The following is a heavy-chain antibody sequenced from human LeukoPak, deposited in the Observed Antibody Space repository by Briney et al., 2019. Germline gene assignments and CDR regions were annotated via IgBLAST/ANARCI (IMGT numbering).Heavy chain of an antibody. D-gene: IGHD4-17*01. J-gene: IGHJ6*03. CDR1: GGSFSGYY. V-gene: IGHV4-34*01. CDR3: ARHKYDYGDPGGYMDV. CDR2: INHSGST. Sequence: SETLSLTCAVYGGSFSGYYWSWIRQPPGKGLEWIGEINHSGSTNYNPSLKSRVTISVDTSKNQFSLKLSSVTAADTAVYYCARHKYDYGDPGGYMDVWGKGTTVTVSS.